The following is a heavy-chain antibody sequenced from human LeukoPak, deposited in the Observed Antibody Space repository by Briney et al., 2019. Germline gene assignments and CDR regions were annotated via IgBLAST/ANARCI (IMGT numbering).Heavy chain of an antibody. D-gene: IGHD7-27*01. V-gene: IGHV3-7*04. CDR1: GFTFSSYW. CDR3: GRFTRSGDSVY. Sequence: GGSLRLSCAASGFTFSSYWMSWVRQAPGKGLEWVANIKQDGSEKQYVDSVKGRFAISRDNAENSLYLQMNSLKAEDTAVYYCGRFTRSGDSVYWGQGTLVTVSS. CDR2: IKQDGSEK. J-gene: IGHJ4*02.